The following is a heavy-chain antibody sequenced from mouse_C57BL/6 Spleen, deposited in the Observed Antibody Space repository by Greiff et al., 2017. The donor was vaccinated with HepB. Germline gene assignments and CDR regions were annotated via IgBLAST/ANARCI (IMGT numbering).Heavy chain of an antibody. CDR3: ARAAGRFWFAY. Sequence: VQLQQSGPELVKPGASVKIPCKASGYTFTDYNMDWVKQSHGKSLEWIGDINPNNGGTIYNQKFKGKATLTVDKSSSTAYMELRSLTSEDTAVYYCARAAGRFWFAYWGQGTLVTVSA. J-gene: IGHJ3*01. V-gene: IGHV1-18*01. CDR1: GYTFTDYN. CDR2: INPNNGGT.